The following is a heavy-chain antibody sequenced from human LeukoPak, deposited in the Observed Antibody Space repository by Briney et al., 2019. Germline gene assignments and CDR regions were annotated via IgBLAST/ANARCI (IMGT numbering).Heavy chain of an antibody. CDR3: ARAHDDSSGLRLGAFDI. CDR1: GGSISSGSYY. V-gene: IGHV4-61*02. CDR2: IYTSGST. D-gene: IGHD3-22*01. J-gene: IGHJ3*02. Sequence: SQTLSLTCTVSGGSISSGSYYWSWIRQPAGKGLEWIGRIYTSGSTNYNPSLKSRVTISVDTSKNQFSLKLSPVTAADTAVYYCARAHDDSSGLRLGAFDIWGQGTMVTVSS.